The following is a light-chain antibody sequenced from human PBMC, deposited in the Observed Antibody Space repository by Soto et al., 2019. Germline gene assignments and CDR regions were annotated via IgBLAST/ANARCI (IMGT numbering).Light chain of an antibody. CDR3: QQYGSSPPIT. Sequence: EMVMTQSPATLSVSTGESAGLSCSASQSVDRKLVWYQQRPGQAPRLLIYGASTRATGIPARFSGSGSGTDFTLTISRLEPEDFAVYYCQQYGSSPPITFGQGTRLEIK. J-gene: IGKJ5*01. V-gene: IGKV3-20*01. CDR2: GAS. CDR1: QSVDRK.